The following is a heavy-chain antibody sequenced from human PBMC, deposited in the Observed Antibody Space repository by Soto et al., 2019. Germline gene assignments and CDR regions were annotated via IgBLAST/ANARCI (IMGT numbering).Heavy chain of an antibody. CDR2: IYYSGST. CDR3: AHDGPAYGMDV. CDR1: GGSISSGGYY. J-gene: IGHJ6*02. V-gene: IGHV4-31*03. Sequence: SETLSLTCTVSGGSISSGGYYWSWIRQHPGRGLEWIGYIYYSGSTYYNPSLKSRVTISVDTSKNQFSLKLSSVTAADTAVYYCAHDGPAYGMDVWGQGTTVTVSS. D-gene: IGHD3-16*01.